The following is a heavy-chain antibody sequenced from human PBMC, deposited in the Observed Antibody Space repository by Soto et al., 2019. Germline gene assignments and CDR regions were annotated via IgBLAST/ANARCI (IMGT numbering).Heavy chain of an antibody. CDR1: GGSVSSGSYY. J-gene: IGHJ5*02. CDR2: IYYSGST. Sequence: SETLSLTCTVSGGSVSSGSYYWSWIRQPPGKGLEWIGYIYYSGSTNYNPSLKSRVTISVDTSKNQFSLKLSSVTAADTAVYYCARGAYYDILTGYYGGGNWFDPWGQGTLVTVSS. V-gene: IGHV4-61*01. CDR3: ARGAYYDILTGYYGGGNWFDP. D-gene: IGHD3-9*01.